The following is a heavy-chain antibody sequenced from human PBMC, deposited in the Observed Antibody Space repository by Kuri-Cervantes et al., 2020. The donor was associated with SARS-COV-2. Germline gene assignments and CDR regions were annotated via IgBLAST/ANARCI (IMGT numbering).Heavy chain of an antibody. V-gene: IGHV3-53*01. CDR1: GFTVSSNY. CDR2: IYSGGST. D-gene: IGHD6-13*01. CDR3: AIAAAEFFDY. Sequence: GGSLRLSCAASGFTVSSNYMSWVRQAPGKGLEWVSVIYSGGSTYYADSVKGRFTIYRDNSKNTLYLQMNSLRAEDTAVYYCAIAAAEFFDYWGQGTLVTVSS. J-gene: IGHJ4*02.